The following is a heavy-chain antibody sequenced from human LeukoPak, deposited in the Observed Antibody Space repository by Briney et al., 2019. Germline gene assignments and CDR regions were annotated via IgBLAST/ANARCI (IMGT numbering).Heavy chain of an antibody. V-gene: IGHV3-30*18. CDR2: ISYDGSNK. CDR3: AKDMTEMATTQDY. CDR1: GFTFSSYG. Sequence: GSLLLSCAASGFTFSSYGMHWGRQAPGKGLEWVAVISYDGSNKYFADPVKGRFTISRDNSKNTLYLQMNSLRAEDTAVYYCAKDMTEMATTQDYWGQGTLVTVSS. J-gene: IGHJ4*02. D-gene: IGHD5-24*01.